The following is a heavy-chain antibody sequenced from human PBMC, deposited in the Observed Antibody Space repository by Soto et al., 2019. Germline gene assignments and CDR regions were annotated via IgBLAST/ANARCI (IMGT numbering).Heavy chain of an antibody. CDR1: GFTFSSYG. CDR2: ISYDGSNK. Sequence: GGSLRLSCAASGFTFSSYGMHWVRQAPGKGLEWVAVISYDGSNKYYADSVKGRFTISRDNSKNTLYLQMNSLRAEDTAVYYCAKDLYDFWSGYPPYNWFDPWGQGTLVTAPQ. CDR3: AKDLYDFWSGYPPYNWFDP. V-gene: IGHV3-30*18. J-gene: IGHJ5*02. D-gene: IGHD3-3*01.